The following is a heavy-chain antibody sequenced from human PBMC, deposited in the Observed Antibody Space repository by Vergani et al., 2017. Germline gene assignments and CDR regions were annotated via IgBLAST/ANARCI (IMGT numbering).Heavy chain of an antibody. CDR3: AKAHSTYWYFDL. D-gene: IGHD6-13*01. V-gene: IGHV3-23*03. Sequence: EAQLLESGGGLVQPGGSLRLSCAASKFTFSSYGMGWVRQAPGKGLEWVSIINTRGLTTNYADSVRGRFTISRDNAKNSLYLQMNSLRAEDMALYYCAKAHSTYWYFDLWGRGTLVTVSS. CDR2: INTRGLTT. J-gene: IGHJ2*01. CDR1: KFTFSSYG.